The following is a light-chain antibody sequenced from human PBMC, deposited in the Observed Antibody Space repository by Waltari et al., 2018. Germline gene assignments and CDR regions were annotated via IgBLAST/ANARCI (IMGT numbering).Light chain of an antibody. J-gene: IGKJ3*01. CDR3: QEYKSAPFT. CDR2: AAS. Sequence: DIQMTQSPSSLSASVGDRVSITCRASQGITNYLAWYQQNPGAVPKLLLYAASTLQSGVPSRFSGSGSGTDFTLTIASLQPEDVATYFCQEYKSAPFTFGPGTKVDL. V-gene: IGKV1-27*01. CDR1: QGITNY.